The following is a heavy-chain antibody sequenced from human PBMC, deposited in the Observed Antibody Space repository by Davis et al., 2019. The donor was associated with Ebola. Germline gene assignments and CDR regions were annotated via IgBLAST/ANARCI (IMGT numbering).Heavy chain of an antibody. Sequence: SVKVSCKASGGTFSSYAISWVRQAPGQGLEWMGGIIPIFGTANYAQKFQGRVTITADESTSTAYMELSSLRSEDTAVYYCARTMAVADAFDIWGQGTMVTVSS. CDR2: IIPIFGTA. J-gene: IGHJ3*02. V-gene: IGHV1-69*13. CDR1: GGTFSSYA. CDR3: ARTMAVADAFDI. D-gene: IGHD6-19*01.